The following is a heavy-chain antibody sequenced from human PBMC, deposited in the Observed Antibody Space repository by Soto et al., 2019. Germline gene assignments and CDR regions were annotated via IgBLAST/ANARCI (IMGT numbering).Heavy chain of an antibody. V-gene: IGHV3-48*01. Sequence: EVQLVESGGALVQPGGSLRLSCVASGFSFSTYNMNWVRQVPGKGLEWISFITSTSSNIYYADSVKGRFTISRDNAKNSLYLQMNSLRAEDTAVYHRARGEPASGYYYYYIDVWGNGTTVTVSS. CDR3: ARGEPASGYYYYYIDV. CDR1: GFSFSTYN. D-gene: IGHD6-6*01. J-gene: IGHJ6*03. CDR2: ITSTSSNI.